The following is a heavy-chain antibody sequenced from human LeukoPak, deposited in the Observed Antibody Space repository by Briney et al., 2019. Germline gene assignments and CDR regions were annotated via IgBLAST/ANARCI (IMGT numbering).Heavy chain of an antibody. CDR1: GGTFSSYA. Sequence: SVEVSCKASGGTFSSYAISWVRQAPGQGLEWMGRIIPIFGTANYAQKFQGRVTITTDESTSTAYMELSSLRSEDTAVYYCARVSGSYSGAFDIWGQGTMVTVSS. CDR3: ARVSGSYSGAFDI. D-gene: IGHD1-26*01. CDR2: IIPIFGTA. V-gene: IGHV1-69*05. J-gene: IGHJ3*02.